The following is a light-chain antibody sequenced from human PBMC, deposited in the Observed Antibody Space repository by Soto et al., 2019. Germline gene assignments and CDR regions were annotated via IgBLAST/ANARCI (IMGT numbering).Light chain of an antibody. CDR3: QQCNSSPPA. CDR1: QSISSY. V-gene: IGKV3-11*01. CDR2: DAS. Sequence: EILLTQSPATLSSSPGERATLSCRASQSISSYLAWYQQKPGKAPRLLIYDASNLATGIPARFSGSGSGTDFTLTISSLEPEDFAVYYCQQCNSSPPAFGPGTKVDIK. J-gene: IGKJ3*01.